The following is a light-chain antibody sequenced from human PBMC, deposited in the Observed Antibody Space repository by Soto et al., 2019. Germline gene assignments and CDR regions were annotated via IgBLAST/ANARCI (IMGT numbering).Light chain of an antibody. CDR3: AAWDDILFAA. CDR1: SSNIGHNY. Sequence: QSVLTQPPSVSAAPGQKVTISCSGSSSNIGHNYVCWYQHLPGTAPKLLIHSDDQRPSGVPDRFSGSKSGTSASLAISGLRAEDEAEYHCAAWDDILFAAFGGGTKVTVL. CDR2: SDD. V-gene: IGLV1-47*02. J-gene: IGLJ3*02.